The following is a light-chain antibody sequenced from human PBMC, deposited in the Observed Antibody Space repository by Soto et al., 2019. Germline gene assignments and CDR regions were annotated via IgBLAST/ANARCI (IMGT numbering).Light chain of an antibody. CDR2: LNN. J-gene: IGLJ2*01. Sequence: QSVLTQPPSASGTPGQRVTISCSGSSSNIGSNTVNWYQQLPGTAPKLLIYLNNQRPSGVPDRFSGSKSGTSASLAISGLQSEDEADYYCAAWDGSLNVVLFGGGTKVTVL. CDR3: AAWDGSLNVVL. CDR1: SSNIGSNT. V-gene: IGLV1-44*01.